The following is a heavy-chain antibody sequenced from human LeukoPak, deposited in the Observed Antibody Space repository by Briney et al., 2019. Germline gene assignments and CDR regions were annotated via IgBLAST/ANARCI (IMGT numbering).Heavy chain of an antibody. J-gene: IGHJ5*02. V-gene: IGHV3-74*01. D-gene: IGHD2-2*01. CDR3: ARGDYCSSTSCYGRYNWFDP. CDR2: INSDGSST. CDR1: GFTFSSYW. Sequence: GGSLRLSCAASGFTFSSYWMHWVRQAPGKGLVWVSRINSDGSSTSYADSVKGRFTISRDNAKNTLYLQMNSLRAEDTAVYYCARGDYCSSTSCYGRYNWFDPWGQGTLVTVSS.